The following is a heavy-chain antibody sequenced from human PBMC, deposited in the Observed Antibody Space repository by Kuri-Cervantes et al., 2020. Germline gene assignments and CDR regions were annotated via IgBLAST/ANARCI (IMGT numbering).Heavy chain of an antibody. CDR1: GFTVSSNY. D-gene: IGHD5-12*01. V-gene: IGHV3-66*02. Sequence: GESLKISCAASGFTVSSNYMSWVRQAPGKGLEWVSVIYSGGSTYYADSVKGRFTISRDNSKNTLYLQMNSLRAEDTAVYYCARANIGYEPKTNIYYYYGMDVWGQGTTVTVSS. CDR3: ARANIGYEPKTNIYYYYGMDV. J-gene: IGHJ6*02. CDR2: IYSGGST.